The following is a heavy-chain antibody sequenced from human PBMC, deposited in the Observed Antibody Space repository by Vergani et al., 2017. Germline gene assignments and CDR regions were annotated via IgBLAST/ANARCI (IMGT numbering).Heavy chain of an antibody. CDR1: EYSFGNYW. D-gene: IGHD1-1*01. V-gene: IGHV5-51*01. Sequence: EVELVQSGPEMRKPGESLKISCKGSEYSFGNYWIGWVRQMPGKGLEWMGIIYPADSDPRYSPSFQGQVTISADKSISTAFLQWDSLKASDTALYYCARHTTYTDSWGQGTLVTVS. J-gene: IGHJ4*02. CDR3: ARHTTYTDS. CDR2: IYPADSDP.